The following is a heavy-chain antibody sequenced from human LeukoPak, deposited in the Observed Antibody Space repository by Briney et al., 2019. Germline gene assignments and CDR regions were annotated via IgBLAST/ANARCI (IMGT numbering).Heavy chain of an antibody. J-gene: IGHJ4*01. CDR2: IYPGDSDT. CDR1: GYLFTSDW. Sequence: GESLKISCQGSGYLFTSDWIAWVRQMPGKGLEWMGIIYPGDSDTRYSPSFQGHVTISADKSISTAYLQWTSLKASDTAMYYCARQGLPRTYTYWGQGTLVSVSS. V-gene: IGHV5-51*01. CDR3: ARQGLPRTYTY. D-gene: IGHD1-14*01.